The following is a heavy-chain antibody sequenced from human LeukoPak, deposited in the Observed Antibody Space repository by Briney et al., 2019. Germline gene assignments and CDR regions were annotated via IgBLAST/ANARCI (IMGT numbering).Heavy chain of an antibody. CDR2: INTDGSST. CDR3: AREPTYYDFWSGYYRASYMDV. V-gene: IGHV3-74*01. CDR1: GFTLSSYW. D-gene: IGHD3-3*01. Sequence: GGSLRLSCAASGFTLSSYWMHWVRQAPGKGLVWVSRINTDGSSTSYADSVKGRFTISRDNAKNTLYLQMNSLRAEDTAVYYCAREPTYYDFWSGYYRASYMDVWGKGTTVTVSS. J-gene: IGHJ6*03.